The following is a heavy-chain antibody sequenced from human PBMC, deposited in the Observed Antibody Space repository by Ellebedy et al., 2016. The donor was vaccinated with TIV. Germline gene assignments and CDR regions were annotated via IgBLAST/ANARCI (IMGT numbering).Heavy chain of an antibody. CDR3: ARWGATRITMVRGVIS. D-gene: IGHD3-10*01. CDR1: GGTFSTYA. V-gene: IGHV1-69*13. J-gene: IGHJ4*02. Sequence: SVKVSCXASGGTFSTYAISWVRQAPGQGLEWMGGIIPIFGTANYAQKFQGRVTITADESTSTAYMELSSLRSEDTAVYYCARWGATRITMVRGVISWGQGTLVTVSS. CDR2: IIPIFGTA.